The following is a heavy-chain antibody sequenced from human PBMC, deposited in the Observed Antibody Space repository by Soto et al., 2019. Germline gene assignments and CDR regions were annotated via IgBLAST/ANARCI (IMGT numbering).Heavy chain of an antibody. V-gene: IGHV3-11*05. D-gene: IGHD3-16*01. CDR1: GFTFSDYY. J-gene: IGHJ5*02. Sequence: GGSLRLSCAASGFTFSDYYMSWIRQAPGKGLEWVSYISSSSSYTNYADSVKGRFTISRDNAKNSLYLQMNSLRAEDTAVYYCARASKGGGVVWWFDPWGQGTLVTVSS. CDR2: ISSSSSYT. CDR3: ARASKGGGVVWWFDP.